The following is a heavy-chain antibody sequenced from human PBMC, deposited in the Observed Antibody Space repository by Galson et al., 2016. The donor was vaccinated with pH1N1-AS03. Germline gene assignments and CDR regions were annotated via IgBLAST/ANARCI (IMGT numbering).Heavy chain of an antibody. CDR2: INAGNGNT. D-gene: IGHD1-26*01. Sequence: SVKVSCKASGYTFISYVMHWVRQAPGQRLEWMGWINAGNGNTTYSHSFQGRVTITRDTSASKAYMELSSLRSEDTAVDYCARGRGSYGMDVWGQGTTVTVSS. CDR1: GYTFISYV. V-gene: IGHV1-3*01. J-gene: IGHJ6*02. CDR3: ARGRGSYGMDV.